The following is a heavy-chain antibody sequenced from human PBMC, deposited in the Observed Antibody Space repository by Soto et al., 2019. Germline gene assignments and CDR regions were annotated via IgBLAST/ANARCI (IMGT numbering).Heavy chain of an antibody. Sequence: GASVKVSCKASGYTFTSYGISWVRQAPGQGLEWMGWISAYNGNTNYANSVKGRFTISRDNSKNTLYLQMNSLRAEDTAVYYCAREESSSRYGEDGMDVWGQGTTVTVSS. J-gene: IGHJ6*02. V-gene: IGHV1-18*04. D-gene: IGHD6-13*01. CDR1: GYTFTSYG. CDR2: ISAYNGNT. CDR3: AREESSSRYGEDGMDV.